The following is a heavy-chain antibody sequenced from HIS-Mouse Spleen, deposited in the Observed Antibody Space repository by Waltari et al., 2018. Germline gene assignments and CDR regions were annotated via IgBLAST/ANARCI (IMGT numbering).Heavy chain of an antibody. V-gene: IGHV4-31*03. Sequence: QVQLQESGPGLVKPSQTLSLTCTVSGGSISSGGYYWSWIRQHPGKGLEWIGYSYYSGSPYSNPSLKGRVTISVETSKNQFSLKLSSVTAADTAVYYCARSPYYDFWSGYSDNWFDPWGQGTLVTVSS. CDR1: GGSISSGGYY. D-gene: IGHD3-3*01. J-gene: IGHJ5*02. CDR3: ARSPYYDFWSGYSDNWFDP. CDR2: SYYSGSP.